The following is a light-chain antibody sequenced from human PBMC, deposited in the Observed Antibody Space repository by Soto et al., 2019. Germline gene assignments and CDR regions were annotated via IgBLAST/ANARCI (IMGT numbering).Light chain of an antibody. Sequence: DIQLTQSPASLSASVGDRVTITCLASQVISNYLAWYQQKPGKPPKLLIYAVYTLQSGVPSRFSGSASGTEFTLTIRSLQPEDIATYYCQKYNSAPLTFGQGTRLEIK. CDR2: AVY. J-gene: IGKJ5*01. V-gene: IGKV1-27*01. CDR3: QKYNSAPLT. CDR1: QVISNY.